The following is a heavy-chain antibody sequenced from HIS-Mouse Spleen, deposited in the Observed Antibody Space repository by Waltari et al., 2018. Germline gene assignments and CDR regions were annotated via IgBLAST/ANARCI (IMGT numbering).Heavy chain of an antibody. CDR1: GFSLSTSGMC. Sequence: QVTLRESGPALVKPTQTLTLTCTFSGFSLSTSGMCGSWIRQPPGKALDWLARIDWDDDKYYSTSLKTRLTISKDTSKNQVVLTMTNMDPVDTATYYCARIAEGYSSGWYAFDYWGQGTLVTVSS. D-gene: IGHD6-19*01. CDR3: ARIAEGYSSGWYAFDY. J-gene: IGHJ4*02. V-gene: IGHV2-70*15. CDR2: IDWDDDK.